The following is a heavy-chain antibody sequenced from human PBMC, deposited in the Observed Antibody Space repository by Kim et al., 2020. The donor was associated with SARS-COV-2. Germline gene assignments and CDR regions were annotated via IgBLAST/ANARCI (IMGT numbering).Heavy chain of an antibody. CDR2: IKQDGSAT. J-gene: IGHJ4*02. CDR1: GFTFSSYS. CDR3: MGGRAGGF. D-gene: IGHD1-26*01. V-gene: IGHV3-7*03. Sequence: GGSLRLSCAASGFTFSSYSMTWVRQGLGKGLEWVGNIKQDGSATYYMDSVKGRFTISRDNAKNSLYLQMNSLRAEDTAVYYCMGGRAGGFWGQGTLVTV.